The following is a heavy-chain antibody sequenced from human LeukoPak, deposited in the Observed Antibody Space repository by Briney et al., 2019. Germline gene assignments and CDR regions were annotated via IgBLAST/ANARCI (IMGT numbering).Heavy chain of an antibody. V-gene: IGHV3-23*01. CDR2: ISGSGGST. Sequence: GGSLRLSCAASGFTFSSYAMSWVRQAPGKGLEWVSAISGSGGSTYYADSVKGRFTISRDNSKNTLYLQMNSLRAEDTAVHYCAKSRGDYVWGSYRPSDYWGQGTLVTVSS. CDR1: GFTFSSYA. D-gene: IGHD3-16*02. CDR3: AKSRGDYVWGSYRPSDY. J-gene: IGHJ4*02.